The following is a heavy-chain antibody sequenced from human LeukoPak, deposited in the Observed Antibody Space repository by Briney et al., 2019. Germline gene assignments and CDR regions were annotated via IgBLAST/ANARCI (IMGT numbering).Heavy chain of an antibody. CDR1: GGTFSSYA. D-gene: IGHD5-12*01. CDR3: ASGYSGYDNTPDY. Sequence: SVKVSCKASGGTFSSYAISWVRQAPGQGLEWMGRIIPIFGTANYAQKFQGRVTITTDESTSTAYMELNSLRSEDTAVHYCASGYSGYDNTPDYWGQGTLVTVSS. J-gene: IGHJ4*02. CDR2: IIPIFGTA. V-gene: IGHV1-69*05.